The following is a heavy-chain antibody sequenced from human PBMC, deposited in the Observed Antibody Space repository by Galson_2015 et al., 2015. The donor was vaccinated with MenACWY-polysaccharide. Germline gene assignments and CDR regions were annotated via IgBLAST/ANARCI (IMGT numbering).Heavy chain of an antibody. V-gene: IGHV3-48*01. J-gene: IGHJ4*02. Sequence: SVKGRFTISRDSAKNSLYLQMNSLRAEDTAVYYCARVRIASRSFDYWGQGTLVTVSS. CDR3: ARVRIASRSFDY. D-gene: IGHD6-13*01.